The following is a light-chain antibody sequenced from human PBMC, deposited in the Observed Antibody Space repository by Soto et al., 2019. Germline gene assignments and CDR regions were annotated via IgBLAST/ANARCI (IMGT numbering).Light chain of an antibody. CDR3: QQHNNWPPWT. CDR2: GAS. V-gene: IGKV3-15*01. Sequence: EIVMTQSPATLSVSPGERATLSCRASQSVSSNLAWYQQKPGQAPRLLMYGASTRVTGIPDRFSGSGSGTEFTLTISSLQSEDFAVYSCQQHNNWPPWTFGQGTKVEIK. J-gene: IGKJ1*01. CDR1: QSVSSN.